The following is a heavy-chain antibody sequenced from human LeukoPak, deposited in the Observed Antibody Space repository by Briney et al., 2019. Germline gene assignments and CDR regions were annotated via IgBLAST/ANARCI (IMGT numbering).Heavy chain of an antibody. J-gene: IGHJ5*02. CDR1: GGSFSGYY. CDR3: ARGETPGDFDP. Sequence: SETLFLTCAVYGGSFSGYYWSWIRQPQGKGLEWIGEINHSGSTNYNPSLKSRVTISVDTSKNQFSLKLSSVTAADTAVYYCARGETPGDFDPWGQGTLVTVSS. D-gene: IGHD7-27*01. V-gene: IGHV4-34*01. CDR2: INHSGST.